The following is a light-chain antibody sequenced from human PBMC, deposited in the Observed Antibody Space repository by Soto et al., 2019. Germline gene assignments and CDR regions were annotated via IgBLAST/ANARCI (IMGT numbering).Light chain of an antibody. CDR2: DSS. J-gene: IGKJ4*01. CDR3: QQYYHGGLT. Sequence: VMTQSPATLSVSPGEGVTLFCRASQNVANNLAWYQVKPAQPPRLLIFDSSTRATGIPSTFSGSGSETQFSLTITSLQSEDSAVYYCQQYYHGGLTFGDGTKVEIK. CDR1: QNVANN. V-gene: IGKV3D-15*01.